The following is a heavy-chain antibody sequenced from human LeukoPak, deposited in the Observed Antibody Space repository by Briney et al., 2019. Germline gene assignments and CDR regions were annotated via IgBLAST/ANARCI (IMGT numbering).Heavy chain of an antibody. CDR1: GYTFTGYY. CDR2: INPNSGGT. D-gene: IGHD3-3*01. J-gene: IGHJ4*02. Sequence: PGASVKVSCKASGYTFTGYYMHWVRQAPGQGLEWMGWINPNSGGTNYAQKFQGRVTMTRDTSISTAYMELSRLRSDDTAVYYCASLEWSPERGLPNDYWGQGTLVTVSS. CDR3: ASLEWSPERGLPNDY. V-gene: IGHV1-2*02.